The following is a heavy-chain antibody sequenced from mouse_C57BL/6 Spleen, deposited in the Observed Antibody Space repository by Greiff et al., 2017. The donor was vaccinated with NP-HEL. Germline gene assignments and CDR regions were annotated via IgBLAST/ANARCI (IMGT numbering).Heavy chain of an antibody. CDR2: IYPGDGDT. J-gene: IGHJ1*03. V-gene: IGHV1-80*01. CDR1: GYAFSSYW. CDR3: ARREGVYDYYEGDWYFDV. Sequence: QVQLKQSGAELVKPGASVKISCKASGYAFSSYWMNWVKQRPGKGLEWIGQIYPGDGDTNYNGKFKGQATLTAAKSSSTAYKQISSLTSEDSTVYFCARREGVYDYYEGDWYFDVWGTGTTVTVSS. D-gene: IGHD1-1*01.